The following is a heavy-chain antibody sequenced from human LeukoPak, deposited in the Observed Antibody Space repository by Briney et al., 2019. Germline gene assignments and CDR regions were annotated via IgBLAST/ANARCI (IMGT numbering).Heavy chain of an antibody. CDR1: GFTFSSYA. CDR3: ARGRGIAVAGGDY. CDR2: ISYDGSNK. Sequence: GSLRLSCAASGFTFSSYAMHWVRQAPGKGLEWVAVISYDGSNKYYADSVKGRFTISRDNSKNTLYLQMNSLRAEDTAVYYCARGRGIAVAGGDYWGQGTLVTVSS. J-gene: IGHJ4*02. V-gene: IGHV3-30*04. D-gene: IGHD6-19*01.